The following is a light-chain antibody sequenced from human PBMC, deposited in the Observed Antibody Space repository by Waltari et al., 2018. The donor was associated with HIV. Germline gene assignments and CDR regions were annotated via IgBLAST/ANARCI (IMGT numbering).Light chain of an antibody. Sequence: QSVLTQPPSVSGAPGQRVTIPCPGSSSNLGALSRFAVHWYHPLPGPAPKRLIYGNNNRPSGVPDRFSGSRSGTSASLAITGLQAEDEAHYYCQSYDSSLSGSVFGGGTKLTVL. CDR1: SSNLGALSRFA. J-gene: IGLJ3*02. CDR2: GNN. V-gene: IGLV1-40*01. CDR3: QSYDSSLSGSV.